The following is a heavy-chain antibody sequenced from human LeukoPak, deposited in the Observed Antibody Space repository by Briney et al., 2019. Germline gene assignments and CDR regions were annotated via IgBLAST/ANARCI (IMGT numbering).Heavy chain of an antibody. V-gene: IGHV4-34*01. Sequence: SETLSLTCAVYGGSFSGYYWSWIRQPPGKGLEWIGSIYYSGSTYYNPSLKSRVTISVDTSKNQFSLKLSSVTAADTAVYYCARTQGQFWSGYRTEGFDPWGQGTLVTVSS. CDR1: GGSFSGYY. J-gene: IGHJ5*02. D-gene: IGHD3-3*01. CDR2: IYYSGST. CDR3: ARTQGQFWSGYRTEGFDP.